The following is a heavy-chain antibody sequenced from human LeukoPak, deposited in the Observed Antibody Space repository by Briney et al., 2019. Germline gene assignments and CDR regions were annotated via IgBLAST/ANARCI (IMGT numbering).Heavy chain of an antibody. Sequence: PGGSLRLSCAASGFTFSDAWMNWVRQAPGKGLEWVSYISSSSSTIYYADSVKGRFTISRDNAKNSLYLQMNSLRAEDTAVYYCARGVRVVVPAAPDVWGKGTTVTVSS. J-gene: IGHJ6*04. CDR2: ISSSSSTI. V-gene: IGHV3-48*01. D-gene: IGHD2-2*01. CDR1: GFTFSDAW. CDR3: ARGVRVVVPAAPDV.